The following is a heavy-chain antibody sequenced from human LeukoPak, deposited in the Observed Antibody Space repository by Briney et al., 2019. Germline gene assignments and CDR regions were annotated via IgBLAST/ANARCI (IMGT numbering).Heavy chain of an antibody. CDR3: ARSGPYQLPPRPIAY. CDR2: RYQDGSKK. Sequence: PGGSLRLSCAASGFTFSNYWMSWARQAPGRGLDWVANRYQDGSKKYYVDSVKGRLTISRDNPKNSLYLQMNSLRAEDTAVYFCARSGPYQLPPRPIAYWGQGTLVTVSS. V-gene: IGHV3-7*01. D-gene: IGHD2-2*01. J-gene: IGHJ4*02. CDR1: GFTFSNYW.